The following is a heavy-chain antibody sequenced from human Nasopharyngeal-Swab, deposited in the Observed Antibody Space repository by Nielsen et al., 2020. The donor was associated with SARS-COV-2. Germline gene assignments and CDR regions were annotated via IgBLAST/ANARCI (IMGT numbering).Heavy chain of an antibody. CDR3: ARVNPVSGSYYDAFDI. D-gene: IGHD1-26*01. CDR1: GFTFSGST. V-gene: IGHV3-73*01. CDR2: IRSKADNYAT. Sequence: GESLKIFCAASGFTFSGSTMHWVRQASGKGLEWVGRIRSKADNYATAYAASVKGRFIISRDDSKNTAYLQMNSLKTEDTAVYYCARVNPVSGSYYDAFDIWGQGTMVTVSS. J-gene: IGHJ3*02.